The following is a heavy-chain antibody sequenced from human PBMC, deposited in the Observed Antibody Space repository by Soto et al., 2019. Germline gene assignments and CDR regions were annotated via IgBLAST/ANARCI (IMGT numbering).Heavy chain of an antibody. V-gene: IGHV1-24*01. CDR2: FDPEDGET. J-gene: IGHJ5*02. CDR1: GYSLTELS. CDR3: ATDVPTDYGDYVRRFDP. Sequence: GAPVTVSCKVSGYSLTELSMHWVRQAPGKGREWMGGFDPEDGETIYAQKFQGRVTMTEDTSTETAYMELSSLRSEDTAVYYCATDVPTDYGDYVRRFDPWGQGTLVTVSS. D-gene: IGHD4-17*01.